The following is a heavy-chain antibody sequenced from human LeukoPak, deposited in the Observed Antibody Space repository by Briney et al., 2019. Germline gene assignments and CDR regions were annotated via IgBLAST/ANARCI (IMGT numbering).Heavy chain of an antibody. Sequence: GRSLRLSCAASGFTFDDYAMHWLRQAPGKGLEWVSGISWNSGSIGYADSVKGRFTISRDNAKNSLYLQMNSLRAEDMALYYCAKDISQDYGVNPGIDYWGQGTLVTVSS. J-gene: IGHJ4*02. CDR1: GFTFDDYA. CDR2: ISWNSGSI. D-gene: IGHD4/OR15-4a*01. CDR3: AKDISQDYGVNPGIDY. V-gene: IGHV3-9*03.